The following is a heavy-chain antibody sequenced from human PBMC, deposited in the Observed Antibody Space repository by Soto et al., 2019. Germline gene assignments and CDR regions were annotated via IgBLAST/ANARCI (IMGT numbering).Heavy chain of an antibody. CDR2: INAGNGNT. Sequence: GASVKLSCKASGYTFTSYAMHWVRQAPGQRLEWMGWINAGNGNTKYSQKFQGRVTITRDTSASTAYMELSSLRSEDTAVYYCARTGYCSSTSCPRYYFDYWGQGTLVTVSS. V-gene: IGHV1-3*01. CDR3: ARTGYCSSTSCPRYYFDY. J-gene: IGHJ4*02. D-gene: IGHD2-2*01. CDR1: GYTFTSYA.